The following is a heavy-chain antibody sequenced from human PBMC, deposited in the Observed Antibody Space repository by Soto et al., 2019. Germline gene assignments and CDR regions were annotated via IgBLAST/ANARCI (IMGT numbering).Heavy chain of an antibody. CDR3: ARQRRGGYWFDP. J-gene: IGHJ5*02. Sequence: PSETLSLTCAVSGVSVTNGDYYWTWMRQSPGKGLEWIGNIYYTETTNYNPSLNSRLSTSIDTSRNQFSLQLTSVTAADTAIYYCARQRRGGYWFDPWGQGTLVTVSS. CDR1: GVSVTNGDYY. V-gene: IGHV4-30-4*01. CDR2: IYYTETT.